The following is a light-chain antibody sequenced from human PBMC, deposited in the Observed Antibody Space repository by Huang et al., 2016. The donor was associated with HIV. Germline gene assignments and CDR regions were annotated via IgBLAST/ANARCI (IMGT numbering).Light chain of an antibody. V-gene: IGKV3-15*01. CDR3: QQYNNWPPFLT. Sequence: EIVMTQSPVTLSVSPGERATLSCRASQSVSNTLAWYQQKTGQAPRLLIYGASSRATGIPARFSGSGSGTEFTLTISSLQSEDFAVYYCQQYNNWPPFLTFGGGTKVEIK. J-gene: IGKJ4*01. CDR2: GAS. CDR1: QSVSNT.